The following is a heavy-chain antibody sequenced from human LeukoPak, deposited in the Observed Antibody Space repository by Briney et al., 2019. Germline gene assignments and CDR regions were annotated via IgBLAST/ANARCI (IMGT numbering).Heavy chain of an antibody. CDR2: MNPNSGNT. V-gene: IGHV1-8*02. Sequence: ASVKVSCKASGYTFTGYYMHWVRQAPGQGLEWMGWMNPNSGNTGYAQKFQGRVTMTRNTSVSTAYMELSSLRSEDTAFYYCARKSSSGSGWNAFDIWGQGTMVTVSS. CDR1: GYTFTGYY. J-gene: IGHJ3*02. CDR3: ARKSSSGSGWNAFDI. D-gene: IGHD2-2*01.